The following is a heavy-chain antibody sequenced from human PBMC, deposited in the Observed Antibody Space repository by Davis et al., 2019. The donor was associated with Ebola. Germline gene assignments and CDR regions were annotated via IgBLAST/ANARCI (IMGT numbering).Heavy chain of an antibody. J-gene: IGHJ6*02. CDR3: AKVDCSGGSCYGMDV. CDR2: IYSGGST. CDR1: GFTFSSYG. V-gene: IGHV3-23*03. D-gene: IGHD2-15*01. Sequence: GGSLRLSCAASGFTFSSYGMHWVRQAPGKGLEWVSVIYSGGSTYYADSVKGRFTISRDNSKNTLYLQMNSLRAEDTAVYYCAKVDCSGGSCYGMDVWGQGTTVTVSS.